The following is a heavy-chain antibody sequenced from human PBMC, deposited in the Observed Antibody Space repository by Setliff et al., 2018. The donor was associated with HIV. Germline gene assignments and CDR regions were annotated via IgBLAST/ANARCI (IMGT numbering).Heavy chain of an antibody. Sequence: SETLSLTCTVSGGSISSYYWNWIRQPPRKGLEWIGNVFHSGDTDYNPSLKGRITMSVETSENQFSLRLTSVTAADTAVYYCARRTIWGDAFDIWGQGTMVTVSS. J-gene: IGHJ3*02. CDR2: VFHSGDT. CDR1: GGSISSYY. CDR3: ARRTIWGDAFDI. D-gene: IGHD3-3*01. V-gene: IGHV4-59*08.